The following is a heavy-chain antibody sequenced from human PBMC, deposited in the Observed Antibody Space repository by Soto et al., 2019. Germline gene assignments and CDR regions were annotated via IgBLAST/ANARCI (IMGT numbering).Heavy chain of an antibody. CDR1: GGTFSSYA. V-gene: IGHV1-69*01. CDR2: IIPIFGTA. J-gene: IGHJ3*02. CDR3: ARDGTSITIFGVVRRGATAEEYGAFYI. Sequence: QVQLVQSGAEVKKPGSSVKVSCKASGGTFSSYAISWVRRAPGQGLEGMGGIIPIFGTANYAQKFQGRVTITADESTRTAYRELSSLRSEDTAVYYCARDGTSITIFGVVRRGATAEEYGAFYIWGQGTMVTVSS. D-gene: IGHD3-3*01.